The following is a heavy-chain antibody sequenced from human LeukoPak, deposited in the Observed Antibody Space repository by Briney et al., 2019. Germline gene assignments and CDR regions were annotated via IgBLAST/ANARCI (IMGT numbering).Heavy chain of an antibody. J-gene: IGHJ4*02. V-gene: IGHV3-11*04. Sequence: GGSLRFSCAASGFTFSDYFMSWVRQAPGKGLEWVSHISSSGTGYYADSVKGRATISRDNAKSSLYLRMNGLRAEDTAVYYCARDGMVRGVIITPFDYWGQGTLVTVSS. CDR3: ARDGMVRGVIITPFDY. D-gene: IGHD3-10*01. CDR1: GFTFSDYF. CDR2: ISSSGTG.